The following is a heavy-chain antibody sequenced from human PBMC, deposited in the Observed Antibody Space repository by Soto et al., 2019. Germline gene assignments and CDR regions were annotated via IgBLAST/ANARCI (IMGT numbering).Heavy chain of an antibody. J-gene: IGHJ4*02. V-gene: IGHV4-34*01. CDR3: AAARDY. D-gene: IGHD6-13*01. CDR2: INHSGST. CDR1: GGSFSGYY. Sequence: SETLSLTCAVYGGSFSGYYWSWIRQPPGKGLEWIGEINHSGSTNYNPSLKSRVTISVDTSKNQFSLKLSSVTAADTAVYYCAAARDYWGQGTLVTVSS.